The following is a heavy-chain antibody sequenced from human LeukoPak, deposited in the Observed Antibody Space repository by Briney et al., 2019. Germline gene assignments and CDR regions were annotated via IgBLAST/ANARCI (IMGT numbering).Heavy chain of an antibody. CDR3: ARSPGRFDP. CDR1: GGSISHHY. D-gene: IGHD1-26*01. J-gene: IGHJ5*02. V-gene: IGHV4-59*11. Sequence: PSETLSLTCTVSGGSISHHYWSWLRQPPEKGLEWIGYVYYSGTTNYNPSLKSRVTISIDTSKNQFSLKLSSVTAADTAVYYCARSPGRFDPWGQGTLVTVYS. CDR2: VYYSGTT.